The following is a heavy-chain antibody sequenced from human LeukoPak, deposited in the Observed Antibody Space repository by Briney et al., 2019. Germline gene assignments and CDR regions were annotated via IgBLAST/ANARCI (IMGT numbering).Heavy chain of an antibody. CDR3: ASLLRFLEWTGAFDI. J-gene: IGHJ3*02. V-gene: IGHV1-69*13. CDR2: IIPIFGTA. D-gene: IGHD3-3*01. Sequence: ASVKVSCKASGGTFSSYAISWVRQAPGQGLEWMGGIIPIFGTANYAQKFQGRVTITADESTSTAYMELSSLRSEDTAVYYCASLLRFLEWTGAFDIWGQGTMVTVSS. CDR1: GGTFSSYA.